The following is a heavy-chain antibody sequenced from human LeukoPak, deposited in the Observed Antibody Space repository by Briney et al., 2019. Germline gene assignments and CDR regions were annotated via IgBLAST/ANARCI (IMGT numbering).Heavy chain of an antibody. Sequence: SETLSLTCTVSGGSISSGGYYWSWIRQPPGKGLEWIGYIYYSGSTNYNPSLESRVTISVDTSKNQFSLKLSSVTAADTAVYYCARIRAKQWWNFDYWGQGTLVTVSS. CDR1: GGSISSGGYY. D-gene: IGHD2-15*01. V-gene: IGHV4-61*08. CDR3: ARIRAKQWWNFDY. J-gene: IGHJ4*02. CDR2: IYYSGST.